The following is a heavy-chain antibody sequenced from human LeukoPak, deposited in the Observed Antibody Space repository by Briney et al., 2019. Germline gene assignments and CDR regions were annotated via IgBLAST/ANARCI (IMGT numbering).Heavy chain of an antibody. CDR2: ITSSGDRT. CDR3: AKDPPFDVVESY. Sequence: GGSLRLSCAASGFTFASHAMNWVRQAPGRGLEWVSSITSSGDRTYYADSVKGRFTVFRDNSKNTLYLQINNLRAEDTGLCSCAKDPPFDVVESYWGQGTLVIVSS. D-gene: IGHD3-16*02. J-gene: IGHJ4*02. V-gene: IGHV3-23*01. CDR1: GFTFASHA.